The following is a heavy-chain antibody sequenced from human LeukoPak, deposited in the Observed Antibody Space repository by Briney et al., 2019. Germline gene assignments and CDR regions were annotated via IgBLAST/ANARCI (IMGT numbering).Heavy chain of an antibody. D-gene: IGHD6-13*01. Sequence: PSETLSLTCAVYGGSFSGYYWSWIRQPPGKGLEWVANINQDGSEKYYVDSVKGRFTISRDNAKNSLYLQMNSLRAEDTAVYYCARVSWYGYLDYWGQGTLVTVSS. CDR3: ARVSWYGYLDY. CDR2: INQDGSEK. CDR1: GGSFSGYY. V-gene: IGHV3-7*01. J-gene: IGHJ4*02.